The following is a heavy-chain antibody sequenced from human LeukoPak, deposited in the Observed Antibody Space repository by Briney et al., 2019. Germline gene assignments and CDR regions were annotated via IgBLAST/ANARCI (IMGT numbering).Heavy chain of an antibody. CDR3: AKVMVRGASPYYFDY. Sequence: GGSLRLSCAASGFTFSNYGMHWVRQAPGKGLEWVAVISYDGSNKYYADSVKGRFTISRDNSKNTLYLQMNSLRAEDTAVYYCAKVMVRGASPYYFDYWGQGTLVTVSS. J-gene: IGHJ4*02. CDR1: GFTFSNYG. D-gene: IGHD3-10*01. CDR2: ISYDGSNK. V-gene: IGHV3-30*18.